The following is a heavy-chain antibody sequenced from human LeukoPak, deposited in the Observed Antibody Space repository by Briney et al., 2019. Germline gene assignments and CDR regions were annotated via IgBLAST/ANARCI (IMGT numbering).Heavy chain of an antibody. CDR3: AGSPYTMIVVVLLF. V-gene: IGHV1-69*04. CDR1: GYTFTSYG. Sequence: VASVKVSCTASGYTFTSYGISWVRQAPGQGLEWMGRIITILGIANYAQKFQSRVTITADKSTSTAYMELSSLRSEETAVYYCAGSPYTMIVVVLLFWGQGTLVTVSS. J-gene: IGHJ4*02. CDR2: IITILGIA. D-gene: IGHD3-22*01.